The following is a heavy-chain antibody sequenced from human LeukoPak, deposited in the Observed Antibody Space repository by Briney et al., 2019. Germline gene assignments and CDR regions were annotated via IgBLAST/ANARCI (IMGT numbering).Heavy chain of an antibody. V-gene: IGHV4-34*01. Sequence: SETLSLTCAVYGGSFSGYYWSWIRQPPGKGLEWIGEINHSGSTNYNPSLKSRVTISVDTSKNQFSLQLNSVTPEDTAVYYCARTYQVDIVATTGFDPWGQGTLVTVSS. J-gene: IGHJ5*02. CDR3: ARTYQVDIVATTGFDP. CDR1: GGSFSGYY. D-gene: IGHD5-12*01. CDR2: INHSGST.